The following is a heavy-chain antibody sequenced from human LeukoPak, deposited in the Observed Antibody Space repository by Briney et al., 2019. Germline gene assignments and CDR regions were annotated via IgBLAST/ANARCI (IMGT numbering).Heavy chain of an antibody. CDR2: NYYSGST. CDR1: GGSISSYY. CDR3: ARTAAGYFQH. J-gene: IGHJ1*01. V-gene: IGHV4-59*01. Sequence: SETLSPTCTVSGGSISSYYWSWIRQPPGKGLEWIGYNYYSGSTNYNPSLKSRVTISVDTSKNQFSLKLSSVTAADTAVYYCARTAAGYFQHWGQGTLVTVSS. D-gene: IGHD6-25*01.